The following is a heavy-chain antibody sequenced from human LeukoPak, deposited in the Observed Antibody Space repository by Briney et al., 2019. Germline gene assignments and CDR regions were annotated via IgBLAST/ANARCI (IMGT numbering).Heavy chain of an antibody. J-gene: IGHJ3*02. D-gene: IGHD6-13*01. CDR1: GGSISSGGYS. Sequence: SETLSLTCAVSGGSISSGGYSWSWIRQPPGKGLEWIGYIYHSGSTYYNPSLKSRVTISVDRSKNQFSLKLSSVTAADTAVYYCASGGAAAGPYDAFDIWGQGTMVTVSS. V-gene: IGHV4-30-2*01. CDR3: ASGGAAAGPYDAFDI. CDR2: IYHSGST.